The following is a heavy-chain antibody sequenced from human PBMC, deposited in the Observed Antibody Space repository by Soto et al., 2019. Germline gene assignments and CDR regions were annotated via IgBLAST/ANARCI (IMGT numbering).Heavy chain of an antibody. CDR3: ARDWSIAVAGYNWFDP. CDR1: GGSVSSGSYY. D-gene: IGHD6-19*01. J-gene: IGHJ5*02. Sequence: SETLSLTCTVSGGSVSSGSYYWSWIRQPPGKGLEWIGYIYYSGSTNYNPSLKSRVTISVDTSKNQFSLKLSSVTAADTAVYYCARDWSIAVAGYNWFDPWGQGTLVTVS. CDR2: IYYSGST. V-gene: IGHV4-61*01.